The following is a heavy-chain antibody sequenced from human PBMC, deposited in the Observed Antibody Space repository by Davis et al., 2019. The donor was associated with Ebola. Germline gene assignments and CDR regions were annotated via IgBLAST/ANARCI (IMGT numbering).Heavy chain of an antibody. V-gene: IGHV5-51*01. J-gene: IGHJ4*02. D-gene: IGHD1-26*01. CDR3: ARYEAIVGATHFYS. Sequence: GESLKISCKGSGYTFINYWIDWVRQMPGKGLEWMGIIYPGDSDTRYSPSFQGQVTISVDKSISTAYLQWSSLKASDTAIYYCARYEAIVGATHFYSWGQGTLVTVSS. CDR1: GYTFINYW. CDR2: IYPGDSDT.